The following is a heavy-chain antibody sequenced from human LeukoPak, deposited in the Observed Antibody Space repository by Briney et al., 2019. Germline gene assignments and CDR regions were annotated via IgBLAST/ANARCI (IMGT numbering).Heavy chain of an antibody. J-gene: IGHJ4*02. CDR2: INHSGST. Sequence: SETLSLTCTVSGGSISGYYWSWIRQPPGKGLEWIGEINHSGSTNYNPSLKSRVTISVDTSKNQFSLKLSSVTAADTAVYYCASRRITIPRLIRFDYWGQGTLVTVSS. CDR1: GGSISGYY. V-gene: IGHV4-34*01. CDR3: ASRRITIPRLIRFDY. D-gene: IGHD3-3*02.